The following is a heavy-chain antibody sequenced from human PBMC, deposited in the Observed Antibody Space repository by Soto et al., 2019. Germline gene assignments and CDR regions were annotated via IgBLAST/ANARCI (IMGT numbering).Heavy chain of an antibody. V-gene: IGHV3-21*01. Sequence: EVQLVESGGGLVKPGGTLRLSCAASGFTFIRYAMNWVRQAPGKGLEVVASISSSSNYIYYADSVKGRFTISRDNSKNALYLQMNSLRADDTAVSYCARDSNMCLVGSYFYPWGQGTLVSVSS. CDR1: GFTFIRYA. CDR3: ARDSNMCLVGSYFYP. J-gene: IGHJ5*02. D-gene: IGHD1-26*01. CDR2: ISSSSNYI.